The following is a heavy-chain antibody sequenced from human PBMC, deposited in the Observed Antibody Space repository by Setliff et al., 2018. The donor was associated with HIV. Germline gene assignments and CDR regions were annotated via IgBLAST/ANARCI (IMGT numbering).Heavy chain of an antibody. V-gene: IGHV1-69*06. J-gene: IGHJ1*01. Sequence: RASVKVSCKASGGTFSSYSISWVRRAPGQGLEWMGRILPIFGTRDYAQKFQGRVTITADKSTSTAYMELRSLRSEDTAVYYCARDQVSMVRAVRLVAWGQGSLVTVSS. D-gene: IGHD3-10*01. CDR3: ARDQVSMVRAVRLVA. CDR1: GGTFSSYS. CDR2: ILPIFGTR.